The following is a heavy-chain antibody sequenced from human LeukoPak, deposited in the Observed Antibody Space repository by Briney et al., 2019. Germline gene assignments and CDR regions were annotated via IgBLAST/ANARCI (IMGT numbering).Heavy chain of an antibody. Sequence: ASVTVSCKATDYTLNSHGISRVGQAPGHALEWTGWISANNDNAKYPENLQGRVTMTTDTSTSTAYMELRSLISDDTAIYNCVDSLYVWGQGTLVTVSS. CDR1: DYTLNSHG. CDR2: ISANNDNA. D-gene: IGHD2-8*01. V-gene: IGHV1-18*01. J-gene: IGHJ4*02. CDR3: VDSLYV.